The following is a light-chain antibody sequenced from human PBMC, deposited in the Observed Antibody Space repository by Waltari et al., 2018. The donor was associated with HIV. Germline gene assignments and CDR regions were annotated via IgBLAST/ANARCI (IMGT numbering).Light chain of an antibody. Sequence: QSALTQPASVSGSPGQSIAISCTGARSDVGSFNLVPWYQQHPDKAPKLMIYAVTKRPSGVSDRFSGSKSGNTASLTISGLQAEDEADYYCCSYASYSTFHVVFGGGTKLTVL. CDR2: AVT. V-gene: IGLV2-23*02. J-gene: IGLJ2*01. CDR1: RSDVGSFNL. CDR3: CSYASYSTFHVV.